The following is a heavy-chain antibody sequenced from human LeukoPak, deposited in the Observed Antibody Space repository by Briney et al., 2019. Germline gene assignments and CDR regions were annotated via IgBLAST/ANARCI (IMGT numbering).Heavy chain of an antibody. CDR1: EFTFSSYN. J-gene: IGHJ4*02. Sequence: GESLRLSCVASEFTFSSYNMNWVRQAPGKGLEWLSSINPSSSYINYADSVKGRFTISRDNAKNSVYLQMSSLRAEDTAVYYSARDKDRTSAGRCYLPDDWGQGTLVTVSS. V-gene: IGHV3-21*01. CDR2: INPSSSYI. CDR3: ARDKDRTSAGRCYLPDD. D-gene: IGHD2-15*01.